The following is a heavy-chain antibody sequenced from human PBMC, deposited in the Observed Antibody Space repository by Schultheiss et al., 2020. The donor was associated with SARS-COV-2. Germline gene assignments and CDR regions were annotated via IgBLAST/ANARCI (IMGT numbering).Heavy chain of an antibody. CDR3: ARQRTSHLDY. V-gene: IGHV4-39*01. Sequence: SETLSLTCTVSGGSISSSSYYWGWFRQPPGKGLEWIGSIYYSGSTYYNPSLKSRVTISVDTSKNQFSLKLSSVTAADTAVYYCARQRTSHLDYWGQGTLVTVSS. J-gene: IGHJ4*02. D-gene: IGHD2-2*01. CDR1: GGSISSSSYY. CDR2: IYYSGST.